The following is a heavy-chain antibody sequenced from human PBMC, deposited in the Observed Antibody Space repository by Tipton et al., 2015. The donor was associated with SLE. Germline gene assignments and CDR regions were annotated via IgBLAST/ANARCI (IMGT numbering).Heavy chain of an antibody. Sequence: TLSLTCTVSGGSISSGGYYWSWIRQPAGKGLEWIGYIYTSGSTNYNPSLKSRVTISVDTSKNQFSLKLSSVTAADTAVYYCARDSTAAAGTSDLHFDYWGQGTLVTVSS. D-gene: IGHD6-13*01. CDR2: IYTSGST. J-gene: IGHJ4*02. CDR3: ARDSTAAAGTSDLHFDY. CDR1: GGSISSGGYY. V-gene: IGHV4-61*09.